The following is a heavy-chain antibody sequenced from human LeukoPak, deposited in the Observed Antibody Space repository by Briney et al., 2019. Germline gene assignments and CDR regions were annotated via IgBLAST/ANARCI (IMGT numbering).Heavy chain of an antibody. CDR1: GFTFSSYA. V-gene: IGHV3-43*02. Sequence: GGSLRLSCAASGFTFSSYAMSWVRQAPGKGLEWVSLISGDGGSTYYEDSVKGRFTISRDNSKTSLYLQMNSLRTEDTALYYCAKDRRYGSGSYGMDVWGQGTTVTVPS. CDR2: ISGDGGST. J-gene: IGHJ6*02. CDR3: AKDRRYGSGSYGMDV. D-gene: IGHD3-10*01.